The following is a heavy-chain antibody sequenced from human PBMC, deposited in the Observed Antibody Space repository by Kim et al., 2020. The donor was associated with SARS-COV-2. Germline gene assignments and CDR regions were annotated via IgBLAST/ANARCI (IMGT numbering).Heavy chain of an antibody. V-gene: IGHV3-30*04. CDR1: GLYV. Sequence: GGSLRLSCVTSGLYVIHWVRQAPGKGLEWVAAMSFDGFSKYFADSVNGRFTISRDDSKNTVWLQLNNLRDEDSAMYYCATEGGTSGRCGYFDYWSQGIL. D-gene: IGHD5-12*01. J-gene: IGHJ4*02. CDR2: MSFDGFSK. CDR3: ATEGGTSGRCGYFDY.